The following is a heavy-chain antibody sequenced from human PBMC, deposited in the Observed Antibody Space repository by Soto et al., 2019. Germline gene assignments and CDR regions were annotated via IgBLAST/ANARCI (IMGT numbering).Heavy chain of an antibody. D-gene: IGHD3-22*01. CDR2: ISYSGST. V-gene: IGHV4-31*03. CDR1: GGSISSGSYY. J-gene: IGHJ4*02. CDR3: ARRENYRDTSGYYGFFDY. Sequence: QVQLQESGPGLVKPSQTLSLTCTVSGGSISSGSYYWSWIRQHPGKGLEWIGYISYSGSTYYNPSLWSRADMSGDKSKNQFSLKLNSVTAADTAVYYCARRENYRDTSGYYGFFDYWGQGTLVTVSS.